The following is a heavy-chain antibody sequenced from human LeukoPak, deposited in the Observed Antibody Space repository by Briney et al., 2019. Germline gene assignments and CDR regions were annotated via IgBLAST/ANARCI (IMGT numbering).Heavy chain of an antibody. CDR3: ARGSPIIAVAGQIDY. Sequence: ASVKVSCKASGYTFTSYCMHWVRQAPGQGLEWMGIINPSGGSTNNAQKFQGRVTMTRDTSTSTVYMELSSLRSENTAMYYCARGSPIIAVAGQIDYWGQGTLVTVSS. J-gene: IGHJ4*02. CDR1: GYTFTSYC. D-gene: IGHD6-19*01. CDR2: INPSGGST. V-gene: IGHV1-46*01.